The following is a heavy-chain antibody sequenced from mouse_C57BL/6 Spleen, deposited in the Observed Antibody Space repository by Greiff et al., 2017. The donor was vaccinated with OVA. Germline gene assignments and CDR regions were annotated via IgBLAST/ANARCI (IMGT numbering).Heavy chain of an antibody. J-gene: IGHJ2*01. D-gene: IGHD1-1*01. V-gene: IGHV1-76*01. Sequence: VMLVESGAELVRPGASVKLSCKASGYTFTDYYINWVKQRPGQGLEWIARIYPGSGNPYYNEKFKGKATLTAEKSSSTSYMQLSSLTSEDSAVYFCARDYAYFDYWGQGTTLTVSS. CDR2: IYPGSGNP. CDR1: GYTFTDYY. CDR3: ARDYAYFDY.